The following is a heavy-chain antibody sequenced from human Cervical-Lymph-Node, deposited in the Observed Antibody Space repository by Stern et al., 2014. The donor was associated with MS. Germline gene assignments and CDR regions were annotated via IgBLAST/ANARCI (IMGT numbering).Heavy chain of an antibody. CDR3: ARIGGNHNFDY. V-gene: IGHV1-2*06. D-gene: IGHD4-23*01. CDR1: GYTFTAYY. J-gene: IGHJ4*02. CDR2: INPNSGDT. Sequence: QVQLVQSGAEVKKPGASVKVSCKASGYTFTAYYMHWVRQAPGQGLEWMGRINPNSGDTNYAQKFQARVTMTRDTSISTAYMELSRLTSDDTAVYYCARIGGNHNFDYWGKGTLVTVSS.